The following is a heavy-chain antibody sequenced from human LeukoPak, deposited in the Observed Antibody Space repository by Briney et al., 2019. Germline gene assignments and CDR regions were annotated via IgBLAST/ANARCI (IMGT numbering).Heavy chain of an antibody. Sequence: SETLSLTCAVYGGSFSGYYWSWIRQPPGKGLEWIGEINHSGSTNYNPSLKSRVTISVDTSKNQFSLKLSSVTAADTAVYYCARGPSVDYYDSSGYYHVWYFDLWGRGTLVTVSS. CDR3: ARGPSVDYYDSSGYYHVWYFDL. CDR2: INHSGST. D-gene: IGHD3-22*01. J-gene: IGHJ2*01. CDR1: GGSFSGYY. V-gene: IGHV4-34*01.